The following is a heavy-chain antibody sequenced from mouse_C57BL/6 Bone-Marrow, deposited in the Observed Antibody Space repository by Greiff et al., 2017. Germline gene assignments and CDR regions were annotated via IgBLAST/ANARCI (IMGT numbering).Heavy chain of an antibody. CDR2: IYPGSGST. D-gene: IGHD1-1*01. Sequence: QVQLQQPGAELVKPGASVKMSCKASGYTFTSYWITWVKQRPGQGLEWIGDIYPGSGSTNYNEKFKSKATLTVDTSSSTAYMQLSSLTSEDSAVYYCARRYYDSSYVYWYFDVWGTGTTVTVSS. CDR1: GYTFTSYW. J-gene: IGHJ1*03. CDR3: ARRYYDSSYVYWYFDV. V-gene: IGHV1-55*01.